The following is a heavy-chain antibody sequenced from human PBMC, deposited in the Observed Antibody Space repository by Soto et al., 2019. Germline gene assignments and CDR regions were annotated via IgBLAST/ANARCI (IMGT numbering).Heavy chain of an antibody. D-gene: IGHD6-19*01. CDR1: GVTFGDYA. V-gene: IGHV3-49*03. J-gene: IGHJ4*02. CDR3: TREADSGWCLKPFDY. Sequence: PGGSLRLSCRASGVTFGDYAMSWFRQAPGKGLEWVGFIRSKAYGGTTEYAASVKGRFTISRDDSKSIAYLQMNRLKTEDTAVYYCTREADSGWCLKPFDYWGQGTLVTVSS. CDR2: IRSKAYGGTT.